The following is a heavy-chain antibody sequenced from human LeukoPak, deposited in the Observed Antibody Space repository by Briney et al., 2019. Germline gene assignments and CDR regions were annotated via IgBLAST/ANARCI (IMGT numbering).Heavy chain of an antibody. J-gene: IGHJ4*02. V-gene: IGHV4-39*01. CDR2: IYYSGSS. CDR1: GGSISSSSYY. CDR3: ARPSRAAAGTFDY. D-gene: IGHD6-13*01. Sequence: PSETLSLTCTVSGGSISSSSYYWGWIRQPPGKGLEWIGSIYYSGSSYYNPSLQRRVTISVDTSKNQFSLKLSSVTAADTAVYYCARPSRAAAGTFDYWGQGTLVTVSS.